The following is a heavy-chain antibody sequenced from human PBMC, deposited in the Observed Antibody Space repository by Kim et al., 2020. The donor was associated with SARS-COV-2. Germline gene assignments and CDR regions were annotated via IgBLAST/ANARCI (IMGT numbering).Heavy chain of an antibody. CDR1: GGTFSSYA. J-gene: IGHJ4*02. Sequence: SVKVSCKASGGTFSSYAISWVRQAPGQGFEWMGRIIPILGIANYAQKFQGRVTITADKSTSTAYMELSSLRSEDTAVYYCASKESGYDEGNFDYWGQGTLVTVSS. D-gene: IGHD5-12*01. CDR3: ASKESGYDEGNFDY. CDR2: IIPILGIA. V-gene: IGHV1-69*04.